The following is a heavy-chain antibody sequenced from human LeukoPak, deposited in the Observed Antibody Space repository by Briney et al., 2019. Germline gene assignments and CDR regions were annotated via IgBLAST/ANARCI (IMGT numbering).Heavy chain of an antibody. CDR2: ISYDGSNK. J-gene: IGHJ3*02. V-gene: IGHV3-30*18. CDR1: GFTFSSISSYG. D-gene: IGHD1-26*01. CDR3: TKVLRSYYAFDI. Sequence: PGRSLRLSCAASGFTFSSISSYGMHWVRQAPGRGLEWVATISYDGSNKYYTDSVKGRFTVSRDNSKNTLYLQMNSFCGEGAVVYYCTKVLRSYYAFDIWGEGTMVTVSS.